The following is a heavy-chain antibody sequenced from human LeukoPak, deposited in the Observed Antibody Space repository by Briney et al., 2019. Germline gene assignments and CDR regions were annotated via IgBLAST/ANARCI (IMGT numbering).Heavy chain of an antibody. Sequence: GGSLRLSCAASGFTFSSYGIHWVRQAPGKGLEWVTFIPYDGLNRIYADSVEGRFTVSRDNSKNTVYLQMNSLRPEDTAVYYCAKGPTPLSSRGWIDPWGQGTLVTVSS. CDR3: AKGPTPLSSRGWIDP. V-gene: IGHV3-30*02. J-gene: IGHJ5*02. CDR2: IPYDGLNR. CDR1: GFTFSSYG. D-gene: IGHD6-13*01.